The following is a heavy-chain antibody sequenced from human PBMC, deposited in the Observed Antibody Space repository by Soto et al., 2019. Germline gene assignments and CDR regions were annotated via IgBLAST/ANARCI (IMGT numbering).Heavy chain of an antibody. Sequence: GGSLKLSCAASGFTFSSYAMSWVRQAPGKGLEWVSAISGSGGSTYYADSVKGRFTISRDNSKNTLYLQMNSLRAEDTAVYYCAKEGRYDYGDYVPPYGMDVWGQGTTVTVSS. J-gene: IGHJ6*02. V-gene: IGHV3-23*01. D-gene: IGHD4-17*01. CDR2: ISGSGGST. CDR1: GFTFSSYA. CDR3: AKEGRYDYGDYVPPYGMDV.